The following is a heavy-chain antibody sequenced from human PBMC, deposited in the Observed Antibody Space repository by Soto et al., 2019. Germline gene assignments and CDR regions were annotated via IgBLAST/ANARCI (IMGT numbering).Heavy chain of an antibody. J-gene: IGHJ6*02. V-gene: IGHV3-30*18. D-gene: IGHD1-7*01. Sequence: GGSLRLSCAASGFTFSSYGMHWVRQAPGEGLEWVAVISYDGSNKYYADSVKGRFSISRDNSKNTLYLQMTSLRAEDTAVYYCAKDITGTTIYYYHYGMDVWGQGTTVTVSS. CDR3: AKDITGTTIYYYHYGMDV. CDR1: GFTFSSYG. CDR2: ISYDGSNK.